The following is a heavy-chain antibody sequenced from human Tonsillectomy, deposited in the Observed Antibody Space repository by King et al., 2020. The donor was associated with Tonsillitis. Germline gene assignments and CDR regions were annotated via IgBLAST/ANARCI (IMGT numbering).Heavy chain of an antibody. D-gene: IGHD3-22*01. Sequence: QLVQSGAEVKKPGESLKISCRGSGYNFTNYWIGWVRQMPGKGLEWMGIIYPSDSGPTYSPSSQGQVTISADKSINPAYLQWSSLKASDTAMYYCATRGGYYDSDYWGQGTLVTVSS. CDR2: IYPSDSGP. V-gene: IGHV5-51*03. J-gene: IGHJ4*02. CDR3: ATRGGYYDSDY. CDR1: GYNFTNYW.